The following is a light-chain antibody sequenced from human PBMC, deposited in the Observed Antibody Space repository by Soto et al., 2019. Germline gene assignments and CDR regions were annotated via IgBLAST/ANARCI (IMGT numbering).Light chain of an antibody. J-gene: IGLJ2*01. CDR1: SSDVGGYNF. V-gene: IGLV2-8*01. CDR3: SSYAGSNNLV. Sequence: QAVVTQPPSASGSPGQSVTISCTGTSSDVGGYNFVSWYQQHPGRAPRLMVSEVSKRPSGVPDRFSGSKSGNTASLTVSGLQAEDEAEYYCSSYAGSNNLVFGGGTKLTVL. CDR2: EVS.